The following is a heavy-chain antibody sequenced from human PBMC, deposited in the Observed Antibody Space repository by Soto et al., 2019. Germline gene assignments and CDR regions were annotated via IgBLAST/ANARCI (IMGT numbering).Heavy chain of an antibody. CDR2: IFHTGCT. CDR1: GGSLISGGYF. J-gene: IGHJ4*02. V-gene: IGHV4-31*03. D-gene: IGHD4-17*01. CDR3: ARGALHCDYVPDGY. Sequence: QVQLQESGPGLVKPSETLSLTCSVSGGSLISGGYFWSWIRQHPGKGLEWIGYIFHTGCTNYNPSLKSRANISVDTSKNQFSLKRSSVTAADTAVYYCARGALHCDYVPDGYWGQGTQVTFSS.